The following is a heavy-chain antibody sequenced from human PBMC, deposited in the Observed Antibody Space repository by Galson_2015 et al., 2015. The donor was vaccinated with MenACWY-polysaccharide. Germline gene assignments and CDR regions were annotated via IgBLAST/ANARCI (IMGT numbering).Heavy chain of an antibody. CDR3: ARDPSTWDLIPSNWFDP. Sequence: ETLSLTCAVYDGSFSGHYYSWIRQSPGKGLQWIGETTHSGATNYEVSLKSRVTISRDNAKNTLYLQMNNLRAEDTAVYYCARDPSTWDLIPSNWFDPWGQGTLVTVSS. CDR2: TTHSGAT. J-gene: IGHJ5*02. D-gene: IGHD1-26*01. CDR1: DGSFSGHY. V-gene: IGHV4-34*01.